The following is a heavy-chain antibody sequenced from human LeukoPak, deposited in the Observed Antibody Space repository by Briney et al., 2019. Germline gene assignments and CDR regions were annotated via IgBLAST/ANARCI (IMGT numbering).Heavy chain of an antibody. CDR3: ARVRYSSSRKYYFDY. V-gene: IGHV4-59*01. CDR2: MYYSGST. J-gene: IGHJ4*02. CDR1: GDSIISYY. D-gene: IGHD6-13*01. Sequence: SETLSLTCTVSGDSIISYYWSWIRQPPGRGLEWIGYMYYSGSTNYNPSLKSRVTISMGTSKDQFSLKLSSVTAADTAVYYCARVRYSSSRKYYFDYWGQGTLVTVSS.